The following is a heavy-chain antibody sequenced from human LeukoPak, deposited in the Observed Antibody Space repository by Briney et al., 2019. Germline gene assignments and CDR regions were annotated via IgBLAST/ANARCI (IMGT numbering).Heavy chain of an antibody. CDR1: GGSXSXSNYY. J-gene: IGHJ4*02. V-gene: IGHV4-61*02. CDR3: XXXXXXXXXXPPYFDY. CDR2: IYTSGTT. Sequence: XXXSGGSXSXSNYYWSWIRQPAGKGLEWIGRIYTSGTTNYNPSLKSRVTISIDTSKNQFSLKLSSVTAADPAGYXXXXXXXXXXXXPPYFDYWGQGTLVTVSS.